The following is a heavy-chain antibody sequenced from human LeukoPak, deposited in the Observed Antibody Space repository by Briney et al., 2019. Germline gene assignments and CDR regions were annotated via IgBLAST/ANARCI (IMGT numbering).Heavy chain of an antibody. CDR2: ISSNGGST. Sequence: GGSLRPSCSASGFTFSSYAMHWVLQAPGKGLEYVSAISSNGGSTYYADSVKGRFTISRDNSKNTLYLQMSSLRAEDTAVHYCVKATPGDSSGYYYPFRSWGQGTLVTVSS. D-gene: IGHD3-22*01. J-gene: IGHJ5*02. V-gene: IGHV3-64D*09. CDR1: GFTFSSYA. CDR3: VKATPGDSSGYYYPFRS.